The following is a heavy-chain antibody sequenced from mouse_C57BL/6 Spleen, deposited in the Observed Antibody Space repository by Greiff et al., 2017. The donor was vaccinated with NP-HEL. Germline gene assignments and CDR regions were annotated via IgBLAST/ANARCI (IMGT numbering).Heavy chain of an antibody. CDR3: AREGMVTTPWLAY. J-gene: IGHJ3*01. V-gene: IGHV1-82*01. CDR2: IYPGDGDT. Sequence: QVQLKQSGPELVKPGASVKISCKASGYAFSSSWMNWVKQRPGKGLEWIGRIYPGDGDTNYNGKFKGKATLTADKSSSTAYMQLSSLASEDYAVYFCAREGMVTTPWLAYWGQGTLVTVSA. D-gene: IGHD2-2*01. CDR1: GYAFSSSW.